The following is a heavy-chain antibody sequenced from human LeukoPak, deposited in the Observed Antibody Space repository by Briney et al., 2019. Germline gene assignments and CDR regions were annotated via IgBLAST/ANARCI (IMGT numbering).Heavy chain of an antibody. CDR1: GFTLGSYS. V-gene: IGHV3-21*01. Sequence: PGGSLRLSCAASGFTLGSYSMNWVRQAPGKGLEWVSSISSSSSTMYYADSLKGRFAISRDNAGNSLYLKMNSLRPEDTAVYYCARGRYCLAAADFDCWGLGTLVSVSS. CDR3: ARGRYCLAAADFDC. CDR2: ISSSSSTM. J-gene: IGHJ4*02. D-gene: IGHD6-13*01.